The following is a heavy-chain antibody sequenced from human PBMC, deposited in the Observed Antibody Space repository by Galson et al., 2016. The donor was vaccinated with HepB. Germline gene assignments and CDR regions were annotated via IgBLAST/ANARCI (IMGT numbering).Heavy chain of an antibody. CDR3: ARGLPFHSSGWYFDS. CDR1: GMTFSNFG. V-gene: IGHV3-48*02. J-gene: IGHJ4*02. Sequence: SLRLSCAAPGMTFSNFGMNWVRQAPGKGLEWVSYISSSGRTRYYADSVKGRFSISKDNAKNSLSLQMTSLRDDDTAVYYCARGLPFHSSGWYFDSWGQGILVTVSS. CDR2: ISSSGRTR. D-gene: IGHD6-19*01.